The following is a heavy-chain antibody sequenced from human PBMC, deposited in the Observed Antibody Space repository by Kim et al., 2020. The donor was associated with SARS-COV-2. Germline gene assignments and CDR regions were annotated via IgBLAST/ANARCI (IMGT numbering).Heavy chain of an antibody. V-gene: IGHV3-48*03. D-gene: IGHD1-26*01. J-gene: IGHJ4*02. CDR2: ISSSASTI. CDR1: GFIFSSYE. CDR3: ARSQGRGYFDY. Sequence: GGSLRRSCAASGFIFSSYEINWVRQAPGKGLEWISYISSSASTIYYADSVKGRFTISRDNAKNSLYLQMNSLRAEDTAVYYCARSQGRGYFDYWGQGTLVTVSS.